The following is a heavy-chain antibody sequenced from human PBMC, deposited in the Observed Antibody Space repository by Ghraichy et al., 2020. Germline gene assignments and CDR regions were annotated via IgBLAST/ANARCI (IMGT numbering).Heavy chain of an antibody. CDR2: IYYSGST. J-gene: IGHJ4*02. CDR3: ARLRYFDWLSFDY. Sequence: SETLSLTCTVSGGSISSGGYYWSWIRQHPGKGLEWIGYIYYSGSTYYNPSLKSRVTISVDTSKNQFSLKLSSVTAADTAVYYCARLRYFDWLSFDYWGQGTLVTVSS. D-gene: IGHD3-9*01. CDR1: GGSISSGGYY. V-gene: IGHV4-31*03.